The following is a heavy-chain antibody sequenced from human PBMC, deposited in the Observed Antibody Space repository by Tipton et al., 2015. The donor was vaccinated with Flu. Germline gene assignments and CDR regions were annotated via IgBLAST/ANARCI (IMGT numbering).Heavy chain of an antibody. D-gene: IGHD3-16*02. Sequence: LRLSCTVSGGSIGDYYWSWIRQPPGKGLEWIGWISYTETTDYNPSLKGRLTMSIDTSKSQFSLSLFSVTAEDTAVYYCSRPAIVGGSWYFDYWGQGALVTVSS. CDR1: GGSIGDYY. CDR2: ISYTETT. J-gene: IGHJ4*02. V-gene: IGHV4-59*08. CDR3: SRPAIVGGSWYFDY.